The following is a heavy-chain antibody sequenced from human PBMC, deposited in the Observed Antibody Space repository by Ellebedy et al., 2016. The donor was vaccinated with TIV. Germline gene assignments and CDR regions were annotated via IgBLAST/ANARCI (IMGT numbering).Heavy chain of an antibody. CDR2: IMRETEAGTT. D-gene: IGHD6-13*01. Sequence: PGGSLRLSCEASGLIFSKAWVNWVRQAPGKGLEWVGHIMRETEAGTTEYAAPVKGRFTISRDDSKSMGYLQMDSLRVEDQGMYYCTTRGGSSWPPYWGQGTLVTVSS. J-gene: IGHJ4*02. V-gene: IGHV3-15*07. CDR3: TTRGGSSWPPY. CDR1: GLIFSKAW.